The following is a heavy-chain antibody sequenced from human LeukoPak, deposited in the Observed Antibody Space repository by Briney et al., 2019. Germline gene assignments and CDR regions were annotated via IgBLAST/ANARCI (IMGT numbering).Heavy chain of an antibody. Sequence: GGSRRLSCVVSGCSLSSYSMNWVRQAPGKGLEWVSTISSGTGSYIYYADSVRGRFTISRDNAKNSLYLQMNSLRAEDTAVYYCARCSGVFGSSDYWGQGTLVTVSS. CDR3: ARCSGVFGSSDY. V-gene: IGHV3-21*01. J-gene: IGHJ4*02. CDR2: ISSGTGSYI. D-gene: IGHD6-6*01. CDR1: GCSLSSYS.